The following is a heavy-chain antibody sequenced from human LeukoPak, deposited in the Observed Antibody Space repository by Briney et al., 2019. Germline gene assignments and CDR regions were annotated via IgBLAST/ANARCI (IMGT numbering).Heavy chain of an antibody. CDR1: GFTFSSYE. J-gene: IGHJ3*02. CDR3: AKTRVLRFLEWLLAHKHDAFDI. Sequence: GGSLRLSCAASGFTFSSYEMNWVRQAPGKGLEWVSYISSSSSTIYYADSVKGRFTISRDNAKNSLYLQMNSLRAEDTAVYYCAKTRVLRFLEWLLAHKHDAFDIWGQGTMVTVSS. D-gene: IGHD3-3*01. CDR2: ISSSSSTI. V-gene: IGHV3-48*01.